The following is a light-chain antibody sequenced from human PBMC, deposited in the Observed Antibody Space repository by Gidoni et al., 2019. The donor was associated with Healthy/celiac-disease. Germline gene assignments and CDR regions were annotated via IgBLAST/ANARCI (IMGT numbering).Light chain of an antibody. Sequence: EFVLTQSPATLSLSPGERATISCRASQSVSSYLAWYQQKPGQAPRLLIYDASNRATGIPARFSGSGSGTDFTLTISSLEPEDFAVYYCQQRSNWPPFTFGPGTKVDIK. V-gene: IGKV3-11*01. CDR2: DAS. CDR1: QSVSSY. CDR3: QQRSNWPPFT. J-gene: IGKJ3*01.